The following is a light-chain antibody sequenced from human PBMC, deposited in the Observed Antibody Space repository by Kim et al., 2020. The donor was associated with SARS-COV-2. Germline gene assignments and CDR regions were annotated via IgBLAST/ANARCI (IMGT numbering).Light chain of an antibody. CDR3: NSRDSSGNHVV. V-gene: IGLV3-19*01. CDR1: SLRSDY. Sequence: ALGQKVRITCQGDSLRSDYASWYQQKPGQAPVLVIYGKNNRPSGIPDRFSGSSSGNTASLTITGAQAEDEADYYCNSRDSSGNHVVFGGGTQLTVL. J-gene: IGLJ2*01. CDR2: GKN.